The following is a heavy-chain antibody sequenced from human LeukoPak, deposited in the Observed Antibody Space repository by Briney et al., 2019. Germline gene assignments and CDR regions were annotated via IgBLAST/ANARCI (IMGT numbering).Heavy chain of an antibody. J-gene: IGHJ4*02. CDR3: ARQEGAGSWTTFDS. V-gene: IGHV1-2*02. CDR1: GNTFTGYY. D-gene: IGHD6-13*01. Sequence: ASVKVSCKASGNTFTGYYIHWVRQAPGQGLEWMGWIIPNSGDTHYQRNFQGRVTLARDMSITTAYMELSRLKSDDTAVYYCARQEGAGSWTTFDSCGQGTLVTVSS. CDR2: IIPNSGDT.